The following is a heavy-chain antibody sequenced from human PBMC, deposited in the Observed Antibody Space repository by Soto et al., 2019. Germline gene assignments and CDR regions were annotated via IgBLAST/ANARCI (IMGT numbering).Heavy chain of an antibody. D-gene: IGHD1-1*01. Sequence: ETLSLTCTVSGASISGFYWSWIRKSAGKGLEWIGRIYATGTTDYNPSLKSRVMMSVDTSKKQFPLKLRSETAADTAVYYCVRDGTKTLRDWFDPWGQGISVTVSS. CDR2: IYATGTT. CDR3: VRDGTKTLRDWFDP. V-gene: IGHV4-4*07. CDR1: GASISGFY. J-gene: IGHJ5*02.